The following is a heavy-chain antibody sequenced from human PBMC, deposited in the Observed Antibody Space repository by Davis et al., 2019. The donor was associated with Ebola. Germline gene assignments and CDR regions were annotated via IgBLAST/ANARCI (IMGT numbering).Heavy chain of an antibody. CDR1: GFTFSSYA. CDR2: ISYDGSNK. D-gene: IGHD6-13*01. V-gene: IGHV3-30-3*01. Sequence: PGGSLRLSCAASGFTFSSYAMHWVRQAPGKGLEWVAVISYDGSNKYYADSVKGRFTISRDNSKNTLYLQMNSLRAEDTAVYYCARDPGGEWYSSSWYYYYYYMDVWGKGTTVTVSS. CDR3: ARDPGGEWYSSSWYYYYYYMDV. J-gene: IGHJ6*03.